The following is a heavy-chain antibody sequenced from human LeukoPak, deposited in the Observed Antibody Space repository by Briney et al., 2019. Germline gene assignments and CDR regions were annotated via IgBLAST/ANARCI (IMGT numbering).Heavy chain of an antibody. J-gene: IGHJ6*02. D-gene: IGHD2-2*01. V-gene: IGHV3-7*01. Sequence: GGSLRLSCAASGFTFSSYWMSWVRQAPGKGLEWVANIKQDGSEKYYVDSVKGRFTISRDNAKNTLYLQMNSLRAEDTAVYYCARDSSYCSSTSCWGNYGMDVWDQGTTVTVSS. CDR1: GFTFSSYW. CDR2: IKQDGSEK. CDR3: ARDSSYCSSTSCWGNYGMDV.